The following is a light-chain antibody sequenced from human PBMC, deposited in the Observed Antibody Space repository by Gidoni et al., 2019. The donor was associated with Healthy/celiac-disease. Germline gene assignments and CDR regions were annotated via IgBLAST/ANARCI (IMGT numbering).Light chain of an antibody. V-gene: IGKV3-11*01. CDR3: QQRSNWPPMYT. Sequence: EIVLTQSPVTLSLSQGERATLSCRASTSVSSYLAWYQQKPGQAPRLLIYDASNRATGIPARFSGSGSGTDFTLTISSREPEDFAVYYCQQRSNWPPMYTFGQGTKLEIK. J-gene: IGKJ2*01. CDR1: TSVSSY. CDR2: DAS.